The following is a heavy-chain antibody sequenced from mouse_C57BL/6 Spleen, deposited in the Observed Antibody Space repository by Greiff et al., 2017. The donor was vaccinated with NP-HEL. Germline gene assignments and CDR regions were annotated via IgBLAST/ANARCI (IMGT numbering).Heavy chain of an antibody. D-gene: IGHD2-4*01. CDR2: IWSGGST. V-gene: IGHV2-2*01. CDR1: GFSLTSYG. Sequence: QVQLKESGPGLVQPSQSLSITCTVSGFSLTSYGVHWVRQSPGKGLEWLGVIWSGGSTDYNAAFISRLSISKDNSKSQVFFKMNSQQADDTAIYYCARNDYDGAMDYWGQGTSVTVSS. CDR3: ARNDYDGAMDY. J-gene: IGHJ4*01.